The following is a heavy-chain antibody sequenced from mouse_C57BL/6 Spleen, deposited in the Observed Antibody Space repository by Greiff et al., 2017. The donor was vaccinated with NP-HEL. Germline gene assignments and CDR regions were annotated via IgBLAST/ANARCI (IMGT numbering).Heavy chain of an antibody. CDR3: AREDYGNYGAMDY. CDR2: INYDGSST. CDR1: GFTFSDYY. Sequence: EVQVVESEGGLVQPGSSMKLSCTASGFTFSDYYMAWVRQVPEKGLEWVANINYDGSSTYYLDSLKSRFIISRDNAKNILYLQMSSLKSEDTATYYCAREDYGNYGAMDYWGQGTSVTVSS. D-gene: IGHD2-1*01. V-gene: IGHV5-16*01. J-gene: IGHJ4*01.